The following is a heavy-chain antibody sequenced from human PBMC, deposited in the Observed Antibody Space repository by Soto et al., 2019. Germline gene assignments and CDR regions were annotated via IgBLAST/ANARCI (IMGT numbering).Heavy chain of an antibody. V-gene: IGHV1-2*02. CDR2: INPNSGGT. CDR1: GYTFNGYS. J-gene: IGHJ3*02. D-gene: IGHD2-21*02. CDR3: ARLLMTAVTPHAFAI. Sequence: ASVKVSCKASGYTFNGYSMHWVRQAPGQELEWMGWINPNSGGTNYAQKFQGRVTMTRDTSISTAYMELSRLRSDDTAVYYCARLLMTAVTPHAFAIWGQGTMVTASS.